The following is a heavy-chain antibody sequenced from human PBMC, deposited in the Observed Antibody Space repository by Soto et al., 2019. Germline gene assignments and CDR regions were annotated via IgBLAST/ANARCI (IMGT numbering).Heavy chain of an antibody. J-gene: IGHJ4*02. CDR2: IKQDGSQK. D-gene: IGHD2-21*01. CDR3: ASPNIAITSIVGNF. CDR1: GFTFSGFW. Sequence: GGSLRLSCKASGFTFSGFWLSWVRQAPGKGLEWVANIKQDGSQKNFVDSVQGRFSISRDNAKNSMYLEMNSLRTEDTAAYYCASPNIAITSIVGNFWGPGTLVTVSS. V-gene: IGHV3-7*01.